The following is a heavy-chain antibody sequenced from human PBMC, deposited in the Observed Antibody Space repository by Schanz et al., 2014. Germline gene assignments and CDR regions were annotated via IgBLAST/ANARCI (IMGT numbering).Heavy chain of an antibody. CDR2: ITYDGSNT. CDR3: AREGERKGMLPYYFDY. D-gene: IGHD3-10*01. V-gene: IGHV3-30*04. Sequence: QVQLVESGGGVVQPGRSLRLSCAASGFTMITYAMHWVRQPPGKGLEWVAIITYDGSNTYHADSVKGRFTISRDNSKNTLYLQMNSLRAEDTAVYYCAREGERKGMLPYYFDYWGQGALVTVSS. J-gene: IGHJ4*02. CDR1: GFTMITYA.